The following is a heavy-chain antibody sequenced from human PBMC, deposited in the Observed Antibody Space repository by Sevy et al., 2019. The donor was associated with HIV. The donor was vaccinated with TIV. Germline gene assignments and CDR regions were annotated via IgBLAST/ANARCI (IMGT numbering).Heavy chain of an antibody. Sequence: GGSLRLSCAASGFSFSKYGMHWVRQAPGKGLEWVALIWYDGSSECYADSVKGRFTISRVNSNNTLYLQVNSLRAEDTALYYCVRGADYYDRGGANCDSWGQGTLVTVSS. D-gene: IGHD3-22*01. CDR2: IWYDGSSE. CDR1: GFSFSKYG. CDR3: VRGADYYDRGGANCDS. J-gene: IGHJ4*02. V-gene: IGHV3-33*01.